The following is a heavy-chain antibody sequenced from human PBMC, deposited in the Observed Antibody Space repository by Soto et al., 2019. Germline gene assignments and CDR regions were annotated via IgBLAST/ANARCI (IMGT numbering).Heavy chain of an antibody. CDR1: GFPFSSYA. J-gene: IGHJ4*01. D-gene: IGHD5-12*01. V-gene: IGHV3-23*01. CDR3: AKKGYAGKWYYFDY. Sequence: GGSLRLSCAASGFPFSSYAMSWVRQAPGKGLEWVSAISGSGGSTYYADSVKGRFTISRDNSKNTLYLQMNSLRAEDTAVYYCAKKGYAGKWYYFDYWGHGTRVTVSS. CDR2: ISGSGGST.